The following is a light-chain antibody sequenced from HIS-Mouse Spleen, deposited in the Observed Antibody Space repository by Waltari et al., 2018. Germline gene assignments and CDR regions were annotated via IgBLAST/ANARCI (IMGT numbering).Light chain of an antibody. V-gene: IGKV2-30*02. CDR3: MQGTHWPPWT. CDR2: KVS. CDR1: QRRVHSDGNTY. J-gene: IGKJ1*01. Sequence: DVVMTQSPLSLPVTLGQPASISCRSSQRRVHSDGNTYLNWFQQRPGQSPRRLIYKVSNRDSGVPDRFSGSGSGTDFTLKISRVEAEDVGVYYCMQGTHWPPWTFGQGTKVEIK.